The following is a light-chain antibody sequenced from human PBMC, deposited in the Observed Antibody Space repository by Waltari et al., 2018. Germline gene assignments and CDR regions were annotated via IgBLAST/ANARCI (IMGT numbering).Light chain of an antibody. J-gene: IGLJ2*01. CDR3: CSYAGSVV. V-gene: IGLV7-46*01. Sequence: QAVVTQEPSLTVSPGGTVTLTCVSSTGAVTSVHYPHWFQQKPGQAPRTLIYDVSKRPSGVPDRFSGSKSGNTASLTISGLQAEDEADYYCCSYAGSVVFGGGTKLTVL. CDR2: DVS. CDR1: TGAVTSVHY.